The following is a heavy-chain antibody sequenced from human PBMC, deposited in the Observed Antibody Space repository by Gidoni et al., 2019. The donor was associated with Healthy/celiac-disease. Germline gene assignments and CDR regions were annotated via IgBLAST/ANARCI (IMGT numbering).Heavy chain of an antibody. D-gene: IGHD1-26*01. CDR3: AREGLYSGSYVV. V-gene: IGHV1-69*06. CDR2: IIPIFGTA. CDR1: GGTFSSYA. J-gene: IGHJ4*02. Sequence: QVQLVQSGAKVKKPGSSWKVSCKPSGGTFSSYAITWVRQAPGQGLEWMGGIIPIFGTANYAQKFQGRVTITADKSTSTAYMELSSLRSEDTAVYYCAREGLYSGSYVVWGQGTLVTVSS.